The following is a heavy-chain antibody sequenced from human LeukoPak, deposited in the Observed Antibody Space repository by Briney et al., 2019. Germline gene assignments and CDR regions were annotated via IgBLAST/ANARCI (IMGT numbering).Heavy chain of an antibody. D-gene: IGHD5-18*01. CDR1: Y. Sequence: YMHWVRQAPGQGLEWMGIINPSGGSTSYAQKFQGRVTMTRDTSTSTVYMELSSLRSEDTAVYYCARVARGYSYGDWYFDYWGQGTLVTVSS. J-gene: IGHJ4*02. CDR2: INPSGGST. V-gene: IGHV1-46*01. CDR3: ARVARGYSYGDWYFDY.